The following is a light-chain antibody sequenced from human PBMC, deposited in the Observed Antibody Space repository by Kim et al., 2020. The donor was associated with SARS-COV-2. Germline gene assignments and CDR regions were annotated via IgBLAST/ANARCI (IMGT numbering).Light chain of an antibody. J-gene: IGKJ4*01. Sequence: SPGERATLSCRASQSVNIYLAWYQQKPGQAPRLLIYDAASRATGTPARFTGSGSGTDFTLTISNLEPEDFAVYYCQQRINWRRLTFGGGTKVDIK. CDR3: QQRINWRRLT. CDR2: DAA. V-gene: IGKV3-11*01. CDR1: QSVNIY.